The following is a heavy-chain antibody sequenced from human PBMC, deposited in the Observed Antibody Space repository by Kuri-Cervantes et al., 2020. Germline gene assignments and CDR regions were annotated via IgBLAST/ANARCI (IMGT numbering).Heavy chain of an antibody. J-gene: IGHJ3*01. CDR1: GFTFSSYG. Sequence: GGSLRLSCAASGFTFSSYGMHWVRQAPGKGLEWVAVISYDGSNKYYADSVKGRFTISRDNSKNTLYLQMNSLRAEDTAVYYCASTKRGSNAFDVWGQGTKVTVSS. D-gene: IGHD2-8*01. V-gene: IGHV3-30*03. CDR2: ISYDGSNK. CDR3: ASTKRGSNAFDV.